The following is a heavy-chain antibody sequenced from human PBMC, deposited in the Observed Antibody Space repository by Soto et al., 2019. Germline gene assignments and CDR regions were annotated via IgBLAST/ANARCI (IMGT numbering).Heavy chain of an antibody. V-gene: IGHV4-31*03. CDR3: ARDRDPVTETPRDYYYGMDV. Sequence: QVQLQESGPGLVKPSQTLSLTCTVSGGSISSGGYYWSWIRQHPGKGLEWIGYIYYSGSTYYNPSLKSRVTISVDTSKNQFSLKLSSVTAADTAVYYCARDRDPVTETPRDYYYGMDVWGQGTTVTVSS. CDR1: GGSISSGGYY. D-gene: IGHD4-17*01. J-gene: IGHJ6*02. CDR2: IYYSGST.